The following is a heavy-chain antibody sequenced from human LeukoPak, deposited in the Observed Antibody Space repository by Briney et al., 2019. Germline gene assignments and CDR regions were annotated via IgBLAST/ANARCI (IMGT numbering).Heavy chain of an antibody. CDR1: GGSFSGYY. J-gene: IGHJ4*02. CDR2: INHSGST. CDR3: ARGRQGITIFGVVTQKYFDY. D-gene: IGHD3-3*01. V-gene: IGHV4-34*01. Sequence: SETLSLTCAVYGGSFSGYYWSWIRQPPGKGLEWIGEINHSGSTNYNPSLKSRVTISVDTSKNQFSLKLSSVTAADTAVYYCARGRQGITIFGVVTQKYFDYWGQGTLVTVSS.